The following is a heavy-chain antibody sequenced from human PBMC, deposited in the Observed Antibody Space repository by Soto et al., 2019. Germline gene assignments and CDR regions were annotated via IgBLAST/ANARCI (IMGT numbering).Heavy chain of an antibody. Sequence: LRLPCAGSGCSFRNYAMNWVRQAPGKGLEWVSVIGGRGNSAYYADSVQGRFTISRDNAKNTLSLQMSSLTADDTAIYYCVREGRGSFDFWGRGTMVTV. CDR2: IGGRGNSA. CDR3: VREGRGSFDF. CDR1: GCSFRNYA. J-gene: IGHJ3*01. V-gene: IGHV3-23*01. D-gene: IGHD5-12*01.